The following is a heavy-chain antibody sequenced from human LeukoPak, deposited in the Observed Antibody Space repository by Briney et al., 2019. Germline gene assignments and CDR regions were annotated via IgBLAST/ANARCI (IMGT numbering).Heavy chain of an antibody. CDR2: ISYDGSNK. J-gene: IGHJ4*02. D-gene: IGHD6-19*01. V-gene: IGHV3-30*18. CDR1: GFTFSSYG. Sequence: PGGSLRLSCAASGFTFSSYGMHWVRQAPGKGLEWVAVISYDGSNKYYADSVKGRFTISRDNSKNTLYLQMNSLRAEDTAVYYCAKDEWLANSYYFDYWGQGTQVTVSS. CDR3: AKDEWLANSYYFDY.